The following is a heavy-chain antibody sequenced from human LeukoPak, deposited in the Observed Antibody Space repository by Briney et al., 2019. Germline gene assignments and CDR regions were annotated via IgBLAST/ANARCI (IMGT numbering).Heavy chain of an antibody. CDR2: IYGAGNT. Sequence: AGGSLRLSCAASGVTVSTSYMIWVRQAPGKGLEWVSVIYGAGNTYYADSVKGRFTISRDDSKNTLSLQMTSLQAADTAIYYCARDSTTWSRAGYWGQGTLVTVSS. V-gene: IGHV3-53*01. J-gene: IGHJ4*02. D-gene: IGHD6-13*01. CDR1: GVTVSTSY. CDR3: ARDSTTWSRAGY.